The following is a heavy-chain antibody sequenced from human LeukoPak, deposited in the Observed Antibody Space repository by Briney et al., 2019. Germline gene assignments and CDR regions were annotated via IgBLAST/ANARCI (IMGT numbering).Heavy chain of an antibody. Sequence: GGSMRLSCAASGFTFSSYCMQWVRQAPGKGLGWVAFMRYDGSNKYYADSVKGRFTISRDNSKNTLYLQMNSLRAEDTAVYYCAKDRLKGELPGGFDYWGQGTLVTVSS. CDR3: AKDRLKGELPGGFDY. CDR1: GFTFSSYC. J-gene: IGHJ4*02. CDR2: MRYDGSNK. D-gene: IGHD1-26*01. V-gene: IGHV3-30*02.